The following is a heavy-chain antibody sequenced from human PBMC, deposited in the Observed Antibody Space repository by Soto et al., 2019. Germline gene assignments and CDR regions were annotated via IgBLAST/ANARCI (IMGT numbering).Heavy chain of an antibody. CDR1: GGSISSSSYY. CDR3: ARQGDGYNYDYYGMDV. CDR2: IYYSGST. D-gene: IGHD5-12*01. J-gene: IGHJ6*02. V-gene: IGHV4-39*01. Sequence: PSETLSLTCTVSGGSISSSSYYWGWIRQPPGKGLEWIGSIYYSGSTCYNPSLKSRVTISVDTSKNQFSLKLSSVTAADTAVYYCARQGDGYNYDYYGMDVWGQGTTVTVSS.